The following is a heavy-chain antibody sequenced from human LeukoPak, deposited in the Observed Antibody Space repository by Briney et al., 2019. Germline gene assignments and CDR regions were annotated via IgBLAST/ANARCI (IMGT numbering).Heavy chain of an antibody. CDR3: ARALSRYCSGGSCYSGYYYYYMDV. CDR2: INPNSGGT. D-gene: IGHD2-15*01. Sequence: ASVKVSCKASGYTFTGYYMHWVRQAPGQGLEWMGWINPNSGGTNYAQKFQGRVTMTRDTSISTAYMELSRLRSDDTAVYYCARALSRYCSGGSCYSGYYYYYMDVWGKGTTVTVSS. CDR1: GYTFTGYY. J-gene: IGHJ6*03. V-gene: IGHV1-2*02.